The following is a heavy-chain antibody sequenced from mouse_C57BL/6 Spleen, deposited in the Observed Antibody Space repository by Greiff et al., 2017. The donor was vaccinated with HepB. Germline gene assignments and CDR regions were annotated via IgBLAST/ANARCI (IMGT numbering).Heavy chain of an antibody. Sequence: EVKLVESGGGLVKPGGSLKLSCAASGFTFSSYAMSWVRQTPEKRLEWVATISDGGSYTYYPDNVKGRFTISRDNAKNNLYLQMSHLKSEDTAMYYCAREDYSNYDAMDYWGQGTSVTVSS. CDR2: ISDGGSYT. D-gene: IGHD2-5*01. J-gene: IGHJ4*01. CDR1: GFTFSSYA. CDR3: AREDYSNYDAMDY. V-gene: IGHV5-4*01.